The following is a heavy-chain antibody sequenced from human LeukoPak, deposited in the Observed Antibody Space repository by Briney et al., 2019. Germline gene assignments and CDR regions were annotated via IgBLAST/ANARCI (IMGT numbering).Heavy chain of an antibody. D-gene: IGHD2-15*01. Sequence: GGSLRLSCAASGFSFSDWAMNWVRHPPGKGLEWVSAISGSGGSTYYADSVKGRFTISRDNSKNTLYLQMNSLRAEDTAVYYCAKEYCSGGSCYEEAFDYWGQGTLVTVSS. V-gene: IGHV3-23*01. CDR2: ISGSGGST. CDR3: AKEYCSGGSCYEEAFDY. CDR1: GFSFSDWA. J-gene: IGHJ4*02.